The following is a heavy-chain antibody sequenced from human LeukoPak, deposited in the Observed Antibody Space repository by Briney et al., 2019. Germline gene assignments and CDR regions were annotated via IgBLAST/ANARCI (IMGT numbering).Heavy chain of an antibody. CDR1: GGSFSGYY. J-gene: IGHJ4*02. V-gene: IGHV4-34*01. CDR2: INHSGST. CDR3: ARDRIAARPHFDY. D-gene: IGHD6-6*01. Sequence: SETLSLTCAVYGGSFSGYYWSWIRQPPGKGLEWIGEINHSGSTNYNPSPKSRVTISVDTSKNQFSLKLSSVTAADTAVYYCARDRIAARPHFDYWGRGTLVTVSS.